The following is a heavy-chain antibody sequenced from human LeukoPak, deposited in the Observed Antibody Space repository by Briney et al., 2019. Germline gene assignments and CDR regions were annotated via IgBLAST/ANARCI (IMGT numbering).Heavy chain of an antibody. J-gene: IGHJ4*02. CDR1: GGSISSYY. V-gene: IGHV4-59*01. CDR2: IYYSGST. CDR3: AKARGYSYGPFDYYFDY. Sequence: SETLSLTCTVSGGSISSYYWSWIRQPPGKGLEWIGYIYYSGSTNYNPSLKSRVTISVDTSKNQFSLKLSSVTAADTAVYYCAKARGYSYGPFDYYFDYWGQGTLVTVSS. D-gene: IGHD5-18*01.